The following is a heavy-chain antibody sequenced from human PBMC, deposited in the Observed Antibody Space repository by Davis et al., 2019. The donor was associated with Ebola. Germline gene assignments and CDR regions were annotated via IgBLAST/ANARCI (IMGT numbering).Heavy chain of an antibody. CDR2: IKQDGSEK. Sequence: GESLKISCAASGFTFSSYAMHWVRQAPGKRLEWVANIKQDGSEKYYVDSVKGRFTISRDNAKNSLYLQMNSLRAEDTAVYYCATYSGWGQGTLVTVSS. V-gene: IGHV3-7*03. D-gene: IGHD5-12*01. CDR3: ATYSG. CDR1: GFTFSSYA. J-gene: IGHJ4*02.